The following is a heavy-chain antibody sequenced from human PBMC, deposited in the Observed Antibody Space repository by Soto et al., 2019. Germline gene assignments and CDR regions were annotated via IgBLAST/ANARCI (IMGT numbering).Heavy chain of an antibody. V-gene: IGHV3-74*01. D-gene: IGHD3-16*01. J-gene: IGHJ6*02. CDR1: GFTFSSYW. CDR3: ARWGELWALYYYYYYGMDV. Sequence: GGSLRLSCAASGFTFSSYWMHWVRQAPGKGLVWVSRINSDGSSTSYADSVKGRFTISRDNAKNTLYLQMNSLRAEDTAVYYCARWGELWALYYYYYYGMDVWGQGTTVTVSS. CDR2: INSDGSST.